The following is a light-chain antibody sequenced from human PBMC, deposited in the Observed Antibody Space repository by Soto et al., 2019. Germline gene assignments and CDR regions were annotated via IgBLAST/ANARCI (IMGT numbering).Light chain of an antibody. CDR3: SSDAGSRNFV. J-gene: IGLJ1*01. CDR1: SSDVGGYNF. CDR2: EVS. Sequence: QAVLTQPASVSGSPGQSVTISCTGTSSDVGGYNFVSWYRQHPGKAPQLMIYEVSKRPSGVPDRFSGSKSDNTATLTVSGLKHEDEADCYCSSDAGSRNFVFGAGTKVSVL. V-gene: IGLV2-8*01.